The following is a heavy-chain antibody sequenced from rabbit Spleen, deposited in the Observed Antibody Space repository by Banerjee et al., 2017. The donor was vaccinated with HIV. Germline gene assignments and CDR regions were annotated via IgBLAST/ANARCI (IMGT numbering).Heavy chain of an antibody. CDR1: GFSFSDRDV. J-gene: IGHJ6*01. CDR2: ISDRSGHT. V-gene: IGHV1S45*01. CDR3: ARADNNIGYCAAL. D-gene: IGHD1-1*01. Sequence: QEQLEESGGGLVKPEGSLTLTCKASGFSFSDRDVMCWVRQAPGMGLKWIAGISDRSGHTDYATWAKGRFTISKTSSTTVTLQMTSLTVADTATCFCARADNNIGYCAALWAPGTLVTVS.